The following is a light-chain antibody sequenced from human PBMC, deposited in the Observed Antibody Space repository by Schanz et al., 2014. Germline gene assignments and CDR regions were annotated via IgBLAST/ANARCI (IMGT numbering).Light chain of an antibody. CDR3: QQSYSTSGYT. Sequence: DIQMTQSPSSLSASVGDRVTITCQASQDISNYLNWYQQKPGKAPKLLIYDASNLETGVPSRFSGSGSGTDFTLTISSLQPEDFATYYCQQSYSTSGYTFGQGTKREIK. V-gene: IGKV1-39*01. CDR1: QDISNY. CDR2: DAS. J-gene: IGKJ2*01.